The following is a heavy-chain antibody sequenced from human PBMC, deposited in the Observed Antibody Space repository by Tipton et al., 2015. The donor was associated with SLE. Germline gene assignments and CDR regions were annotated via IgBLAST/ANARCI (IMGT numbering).Heavy chain of an antibody. V-gene: IGHV4-59*07. CDR3: ARTLPYYDSSGGFDP. CDR2: IYHSGST. CDR1: GGSISSYY. J-gene: IGHJ5*02. D-gene: IGHD3-22*01. Sequence: TLSLTCTVSGGSISSYYWSWIRQPPGRGLEWIGYIYHSGSTYYNPSLKSRVTISVDRSKNQFSLKLSSVTAADTAVYYCARTLPYYDSSGGFDPWGQGTLVTVSS.